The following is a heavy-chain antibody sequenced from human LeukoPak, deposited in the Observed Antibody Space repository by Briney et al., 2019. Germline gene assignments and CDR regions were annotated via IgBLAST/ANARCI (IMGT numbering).Heavy chain of an antibody. V-gene: IGHV1-69*13. D-gene: IGHD3-22*01. J-gene: IGHJ4*02. CDR3: ARASARYDSSGYYFDY. CDR2: IIPIFGTA. CDR1: GGTFSIYA. Sequence: ASVKVSCKASGGTFSIYAISWVRQAPGQGLEWMGGIIPIFGTANYAQKFQGRVTITADESTSTAYMELSSLRSEDTAVYYCARASARYDSSGYYFDYWGQGTLVTVSS.